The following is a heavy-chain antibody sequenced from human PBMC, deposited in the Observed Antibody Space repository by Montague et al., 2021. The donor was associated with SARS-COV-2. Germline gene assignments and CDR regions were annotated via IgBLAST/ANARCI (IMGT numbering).Heavy chain of an antibody. CDR3: ASAFYGDHWAFDV. J-gene: IGHJ3*01. Sequence: CAISGDSVSSTSASWNWTRQSPSRGLEWLGRTYYRSWWRSQYPGSLESRITISGDTSKNKFSLQLNSVTPEDTAVYYCASAFYGDHWAFDVWGQGTMVTVSS. D-gene: IGHD2-21*01. CDR1: GDSVSSTSAS. V-gene: IGHV6-1*01. CDR2: TYYRSWWRS.